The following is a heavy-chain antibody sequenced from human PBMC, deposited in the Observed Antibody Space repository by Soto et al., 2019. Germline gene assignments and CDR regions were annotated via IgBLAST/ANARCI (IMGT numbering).Heavy chain of an antibody. V-gene: IGHV1-46*01. Sequence: ASVKVSCKASGYTFTSYHMHWVRQAPGQGLEWMGIINPSGGSTSYAQKFQGRVTMTRDTSTSTVYMELSSLRSEDTAVYYCARAEVIVPLCDYWGQGTLVTVSS. J-gene: IGHJ4*02. CDR2: INPSGGST. CDR3: ARAEVIVPLCDY. D-gene: IGHD3-16*02. CDR1: GYTFTSYH.